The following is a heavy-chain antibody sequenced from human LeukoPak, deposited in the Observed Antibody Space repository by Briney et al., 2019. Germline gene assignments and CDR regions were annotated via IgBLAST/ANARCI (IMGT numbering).Heavy chain of an antibody. Sequence: GGSLRLSCAASGFTFSSYAMNWVRQAPGKGLDWVSAITGSGGGTYYADSVKGRFTISRDNSKNTLYLQMNSLRAEDTAIYYCAKDRDPTGVFDYWGQGTLVTVSS. CDR3: AKDRDPTGVFDY. CDR1: GFTFSSYA. CDR2: ITGSGGGT. J-gene: IGHJ4*02. D-gene: IGHD5-24*01. V-gene: IGHV3-23*01.